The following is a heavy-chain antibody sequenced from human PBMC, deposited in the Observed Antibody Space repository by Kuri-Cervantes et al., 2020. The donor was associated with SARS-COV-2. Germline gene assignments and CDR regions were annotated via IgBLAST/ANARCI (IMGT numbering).Heavy chain of an antibody. CDR3: ARDMGGEAYCGGDCYFGY. CDR1: GGSISSHY. J-gene: IGHJ4*02. Sequence: ESLKISCTVSGGSISSHYWSWIRQAPGKGLEWIGYIYYSGSTNYNPSLKSRVTMSVDTSKNQFSLKLSSVTAADTAVYYCARDMGGEAYCGGDCYFGYWGQGTLVTVSS. D-gene: IGHD2-21*01. V-gene: IGHV4-59*11. CDR2: IYYSGST.